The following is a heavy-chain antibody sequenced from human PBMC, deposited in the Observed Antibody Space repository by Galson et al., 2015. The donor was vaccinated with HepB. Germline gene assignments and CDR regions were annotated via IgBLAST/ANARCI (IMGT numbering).Heavy chain of an antibody. CDR1: GFTVSSNY. V-gene: IGHV3-53*01. CDR2: IYSGGST. J-gene: IGHJ4*02. D-gene: IGHD2-21*02. Sequence: SLRLSCAASGFTVSSNYMRWVRQAPGKGLEWVSVIYSGGSTYYTDSVKGRFTISRDNSKNTLYLQMNSLRAEDAAVYYCAREKRDTPSRRYFDYWGQGTLVTVSS. CDR3: AREKRDTPSRRYFDY.